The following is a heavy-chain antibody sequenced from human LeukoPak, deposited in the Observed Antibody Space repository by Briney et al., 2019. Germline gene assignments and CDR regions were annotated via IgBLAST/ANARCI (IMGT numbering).Heavy chain of an antibody. V-gene: IGHV4-38-2*02. CDR3: ATADGVRAEGAFDI. CDR2: IYHSGST. CDR1: GYSISSGYY. J-gene: IGHJ3*02. Sequence: PSETLSLTCTVSGYSISSGYYWGWIRQPPGKGLEWIGSIYHSGSTYYNPSLKSRVTISVDTSKNQFSLKLSSVTAADTAVYYCATADGVRAEGAFDIWGQGTMVTVSS. D-gene: IGHD3-10*01.